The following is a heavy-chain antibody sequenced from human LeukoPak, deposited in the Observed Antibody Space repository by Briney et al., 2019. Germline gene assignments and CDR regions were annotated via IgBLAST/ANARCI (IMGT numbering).Heavy chain of an antibody. D-gene: IGHD3-3*01. V-gene: IGHV1-8*01. Sequence: ASEKVSCKASGYTYTSYDINWVRQASGQGLEWMGWMNPNSGNTGYAQKFQGRVTMTRNTSISTAYMELSSLRSEDTAVYYCARGGGSAYDFWSGYFYYGMDVWGQGTTVTVSS. CDR3: ARGGGSAYDFWSGYFYYGMDV. J-gene: IGHJ6*02. CDR2: MNPNSGNT. CDR1: GYTYTSYD.